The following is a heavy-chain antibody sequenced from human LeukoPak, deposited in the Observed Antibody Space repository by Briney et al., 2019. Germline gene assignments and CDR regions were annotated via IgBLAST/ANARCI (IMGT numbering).Heavy chain of an antibody. Sequence: GGSLRLSCAASGFTSSSYGMHWVRQAPGKGLEWVAVISYDGRNKYYADSVKGRFATSRDKSKNTLHLQMNSLRAEDAAVYFCAREASSGPGAFDIWGQGTMVTVSS. V-gene: IGHV3-30*03. CDR2: ISYDGRNK. CDR3: AREASSGPGAFDI. D-gene: IGHD3-22*01. J-gene: IGHJ3*02. CDR1: GFTSSSYG.